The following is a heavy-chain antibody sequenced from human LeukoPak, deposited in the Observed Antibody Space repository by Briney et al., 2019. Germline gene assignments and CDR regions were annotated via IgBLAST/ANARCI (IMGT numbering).Heavy chain of an antibody. CDR2: INPNSGGT. Sequence: KXSCXAXXXXFTGYYMHWVRQAPGQGLEWMGRINPNSGGTNYAQKFQGRVTMTRDTSISTAYMELSRLRSDDTAVYYCARVTDYYYGMDVWGQGTTVTVSS. V-gene: IGHV1-2*06. J-gene: IGHJ6*02. CDR3: ARVTDYYYGMDV. CDR1: XXXFTGYY. D-gene: IGHD1-20*01.